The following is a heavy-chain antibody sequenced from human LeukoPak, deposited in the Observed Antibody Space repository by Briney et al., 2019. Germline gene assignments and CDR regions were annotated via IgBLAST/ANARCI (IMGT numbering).Heavy chain of an antibody. J-gene: IGHJ3*02. CDR3: AKDSYDSSGYYYGQDAFDI. CDR2: ISGSGGSI. CDR1: GFTFSSYA. Sequence: GGSLRLSCAASGFTFSSYAMSWVRQAPGKGLEWVSAISGSGGSIYYADSVKGRFTISRDNSKNTLYLQMNSLRAEDTAVYYCAKDSYDSSGYYYGQDAFDIWGQGTMVTVSS. V-gene: IGHV3-23*01. D-gene: IGHD3-22*01.